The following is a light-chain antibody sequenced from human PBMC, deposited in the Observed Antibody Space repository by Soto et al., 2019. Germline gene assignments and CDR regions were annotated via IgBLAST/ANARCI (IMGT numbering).Light chain of an antibody. CDR1: QSVSSTY. CDR3: QQYDSSPWT. CDR2: GAS. J-gene: IGKJ1*01. V-gene: IGKV3-20*01. Sequence: EIVLTQSPGTLSLSPGERATLSCRASQSVSSTYLAWYQQKPGQTPRLLIYGASSRATGIPDRFSKSGSGTIFTLTISRLAPEVFALYYYQQYDSSPWTFGQGTKVEVK.